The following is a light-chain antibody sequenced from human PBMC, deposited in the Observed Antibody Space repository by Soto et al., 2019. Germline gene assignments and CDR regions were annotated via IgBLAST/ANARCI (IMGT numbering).Light chain of an antibody. CDR3: LQHSFYPLT. CDR2: AAS. V-gene: IGKV1-17*03. Sequence: DIQMTQSPSVMSASVGDRVTVTCRASEDIRIYLAWFQHKPGQVPKRLIYAASTLDSGVPSRFSGGGSGTEFTRTVNTLQPGDFATYYCLQHSFYPLTFGQGTKVESK. CDR1: EDIRIY. J-gene: IGKJ1*01.